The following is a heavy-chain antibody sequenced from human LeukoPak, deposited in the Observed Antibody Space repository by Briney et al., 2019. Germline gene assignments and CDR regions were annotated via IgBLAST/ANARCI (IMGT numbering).Heavy chain of an antibody. CDR1: GFTFSSCW. D-gene: IGHD6-13*01. CDR2: IKQDGSEK. J-gene: IGHJ5*02. CDR3: ARAFIAAAGTVNWFDP. Sequence: GGSLILSCAASGFTFSSCWMSWVRQAPGKGLEWVANIKQDGSEKYYVDSVKGRFTISRDNAKNSLYLQMNSLRAEDTAVYYCARAFIAAAGTVNWFDPWGQGTLVTVSS. V-gene: IGHV3-7*04.